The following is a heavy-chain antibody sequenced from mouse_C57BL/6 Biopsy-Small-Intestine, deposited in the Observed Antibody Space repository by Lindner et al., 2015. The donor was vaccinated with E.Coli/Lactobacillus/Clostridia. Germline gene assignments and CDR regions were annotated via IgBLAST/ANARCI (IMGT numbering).Heavy chain of an antibody. CDR2: INPGSGGT. J-gene: IGHJ2*01. Sequence: VQLQESGAELVRPGTSVKVSCKASGYAFTNYLIEWVKQRPGQGLEWIGVINPGSGGTNYNEKFKGKATLTADKSSSTAYMQLSSLTSEDSAVYFCARFYDGYLDYWGQGTTLTVSS. D-gene: IGHD2-3*01. CDR1: GYAFTNYL. V-gene: IGHV1-54*01. CDR3: ARFYDGYLDY.